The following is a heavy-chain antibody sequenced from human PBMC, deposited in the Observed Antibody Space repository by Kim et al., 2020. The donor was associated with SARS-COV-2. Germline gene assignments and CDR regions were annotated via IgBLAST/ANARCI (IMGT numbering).Heavy chain of an antibody. D-gene: IGHD3-22*01. CDR3: ARSRPYYYDSSGYETDFDY. CDR1: GFTFSSYS. Sequence: GGSLRLSCAASGFTFSSYSMNWVRQAPGKGLEWVSSISSSSSYIYYADSVKGRFTISRDNAKNSLYLQMNSLRAEDTAVYYCARSRPYYYDSSGYETDFDYWGQGTLVTVSS. V-gene: IGHV3-21*01. J-gene: IGHJ4*02. CDR2: ISSSSSYI.